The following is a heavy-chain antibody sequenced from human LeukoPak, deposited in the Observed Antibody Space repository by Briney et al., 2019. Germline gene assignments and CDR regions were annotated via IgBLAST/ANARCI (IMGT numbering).Heavy chain of an antibody. CDR2: INTNGST. CDR3: ASIQSYYFGLDV. J-gene: IGHJ6*02. V-gene: IGHV4-61*02. Sequence: PSQTLSLTCTVSGGSISSGSYYWSWIRQPAGKGLEWIGRINTNGSTNYNPSLKSRVTISVDTSKNQFSLKLSSVTAADTAVYYCASIQSYYFGLDVWGQGTTVTVSS. CDR1: GGSISSGSYY. D-gene: IGHD4-11*01.